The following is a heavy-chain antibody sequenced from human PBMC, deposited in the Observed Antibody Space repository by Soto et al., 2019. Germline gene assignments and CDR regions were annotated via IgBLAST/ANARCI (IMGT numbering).Heavy chain of an antibody. CDR1: GYTSTGYY. CDR3: ARGVTVVVVAAGLDY. V-gene: IGHV1-2*04. J-gene: IGHJ4*02. CDR2: INPNSGGT. D-gene: IGHD2-15*01. Sequence: ASVKVSCKASGYTSTGYYMHWVRQAPGQGLEWMGWINPNSGGTNYAQKFQGWVTMTRDTSISTAYMELSRLRSDDTAVYYCARGVTVVVVAAGLDYWGQGTLVTVSS.